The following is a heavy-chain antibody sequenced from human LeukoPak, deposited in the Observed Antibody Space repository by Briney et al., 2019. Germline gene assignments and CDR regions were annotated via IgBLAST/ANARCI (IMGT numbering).Heavy chain of an antibody. CDR2: IFHNGST. J-gene: IGHJ5*02. D-gene: IGHD3-16*01. CDR1: GVSIRRYY. V-gene: IGHV4-59*01. CDR3: ARGGYGRGSGNWFDH. Sequence: SSETLSLTCTLSGVSIRRYYWNCIPQPPGKRLEWIRHIFHNGSTHYNPSLKSPVTKSLDTSKNHFSLKVTSLTPADTAVYYCARGGYGRGSGNWFDHWGQGTLVTVSS.